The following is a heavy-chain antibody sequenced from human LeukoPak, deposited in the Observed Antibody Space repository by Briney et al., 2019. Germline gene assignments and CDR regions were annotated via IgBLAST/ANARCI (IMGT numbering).Heavy chain of an antibody. V-gene: IGHV3-64*04. CDR3: ARDLKVIGAFDI. CDR1: GFTFSSYA. CDR2: ISSNGGST. D-gene: IGHD3-22*01. Sequence: GGSLRLSCSASGFTFSSYAMHWVRQAPGKGLEYVSAISSNGGSTYYADSVKGRFTISRDNSKNTLYLQMNSLRAEDTAVYYCARDLKVIGAFDIWGQGTMVTVSS. J-gene: IGHJ3*02.